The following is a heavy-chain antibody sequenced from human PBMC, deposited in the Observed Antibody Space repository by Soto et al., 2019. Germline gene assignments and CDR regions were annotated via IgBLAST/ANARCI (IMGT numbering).Heavy chain of an antibody. CDR2: ISAYNGNT. CDR1: GYTFTSYG. J-gene: IGHJ6*02. Sequence: ASVKVSCKASGYTFTSYGISWVRQAPGQGLEWMGWISAYNGNTNYAQKLQGRVTMTTDTSTSTAYMELRSLRSDDTAVYYCARGMGPRYCSSTSCYGYYYYGMDVWGQGTTVTVSS. D-gene: IGHD2-2*01. V-gene: IGHV1-18*01. CDR3: ARGMGPRYCSSTSCYGYYYYGMDV.